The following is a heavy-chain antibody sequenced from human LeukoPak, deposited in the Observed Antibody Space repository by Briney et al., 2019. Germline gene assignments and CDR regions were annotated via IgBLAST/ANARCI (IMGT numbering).Heavy chain of an antibody. CDR3: ARQYSSGWPWFDP. V-gene: IGHV4-39*01. J-gene: IGHJ5*02. Sequence: SETLSLTCTLSGGSISSGGYYWGWIRQPPGKGLEWIGSIYYSGSTDYNPSLKSRVTISVDTSKNQFSLKLTSVTAADGGVYYCARQYSSGWPWFDPWGQGTLVTVSS. D-gene: IGHD6-19*01. CDR2: IYYSGST. CDR1: GGSISSGGYY.